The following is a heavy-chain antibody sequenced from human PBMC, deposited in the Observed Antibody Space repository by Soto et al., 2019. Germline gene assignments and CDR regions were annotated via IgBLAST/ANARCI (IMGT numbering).Heavy chain of an antibody. D-gene: IGHD3-22*01. Sequence: QGQLQESGPGLVKPSQTLSLTCSVSGDSISRIDYYWTWIRQHPEKGLEWIGNIYFRGNTYYSPSLESRLTISVDTSKNQFSLKLTSVTAADTAVYYCAREGGSYDSGGDLIRGAFDIWGQGTMVTVSS. J-gene: IGHJ3*02. CDR2: IYFRGNT. V-gene: IGHV4-31*03. CDR3: AREGGSYDSGGDLIRGAFDI. CDR1: GDSISRIDYY.